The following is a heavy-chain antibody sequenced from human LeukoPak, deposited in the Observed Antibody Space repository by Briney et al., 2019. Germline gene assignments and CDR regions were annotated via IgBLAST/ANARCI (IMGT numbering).Heavy chain of an antibody. Sequence: GGSQRLSCTASGSTLSDYWISWVRQAPGKGLEWVANINQDGSERHYVDSLRGRFTISRDNARNSLYLQMNSLRAEDTAVYFCARDLYYFHSSGYYASFRWGEGPLVTVSS. CDR3: ARDLYYFHSSGYYASFR. J-gene: IGHJ4*02. D-gene: IGHD3-22*01. CDR1: GSTLSDYW. V-gene: IGHV3-7*01. CDR2: INQDGSER.